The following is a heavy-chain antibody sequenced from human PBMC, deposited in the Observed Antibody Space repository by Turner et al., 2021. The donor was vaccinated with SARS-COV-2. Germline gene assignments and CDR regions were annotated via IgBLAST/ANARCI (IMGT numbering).Heavy chain of an antibody. CDR3: ARVKSTVTTYYYYYMDV. Sequence: QLQLQESGPGLVKPSETLSLPCSVSGGPISSSSYYWGWIRQPPGKGPEWIGSGYYRGKTYYNPSHESRVTISVDTSNNQFSLKLNSVTAADTAVYYCARVKSTVTTYYYYYMDVWGKGTTVTVSS. CDR2: GYYRGKT. V-gene: IGHV4-39*01. D-gene: IGHD4-4*01. J-gene: IGHJ6*03. CDR1: GGPISSSSYY.